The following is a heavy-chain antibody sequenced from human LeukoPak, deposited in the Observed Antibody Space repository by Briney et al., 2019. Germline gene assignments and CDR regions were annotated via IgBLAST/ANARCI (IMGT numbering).Heavy chain of an antibody. V-gene: IGHV3-30-3*01. CDR2: ISYDGSNK. J-gene: IGHJ4*02. D-gene: IGHD3-10*01. Sequence: GGSLRLSCAASGFTFSSYAMHWVRQAPGKGLEWVAAISYDGSNKYYADSVKGRFTISRDNSKNTLYLQMNSLRVDDTAVYYCATGGFTYGDNWGQGTLVTVSS. CDR3: ATGGFTYGDN. CDR1: GFTFSSYA.